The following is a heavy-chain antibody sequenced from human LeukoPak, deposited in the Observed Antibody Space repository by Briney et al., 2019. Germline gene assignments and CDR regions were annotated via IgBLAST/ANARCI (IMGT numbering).Heavy chain of an antibody. V-gene: IGHV3-21*01. Sequence: GGSLSLSCAASGFTFSNYNINWVRQAPRKGLEWVSSISGSGSDIYYADSVKGRFTITRDNAKNSLYLQMNSLGAEDTAVEYCAREAGTPRERHCRGDNCYIDYWGQGTLVTVSS. J-gene: IGHJ4*02. D-gene: IGHD2-21*01. CDR2: ISGSGSDI. CDR3: AREAGTPRERHCRGDNCYIDY. CDR1: GFTFSNYN.